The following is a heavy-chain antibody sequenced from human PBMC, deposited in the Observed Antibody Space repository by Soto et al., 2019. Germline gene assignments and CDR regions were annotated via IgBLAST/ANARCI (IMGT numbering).Heavy chain of an antibody. D-gene: IGHD2-8*01. CDR2: FRESGGTT. CDR1: GFGFTFSTSA. V-gene: IGHV3-23*01. Sequence: PGGSLRLSCAASGFGFTFSTSAMSWVRQAPGKGLEWVSTFRESGGTTHYANSVKGRFTISRDTSKHMLYLQMNSPRAEDTAIYYCAKDSHCAITSPTHAYWGHGTLVTVSS. J-gene: IGHJ4*01. CDR3: AKDSHCAITSPTHAY.